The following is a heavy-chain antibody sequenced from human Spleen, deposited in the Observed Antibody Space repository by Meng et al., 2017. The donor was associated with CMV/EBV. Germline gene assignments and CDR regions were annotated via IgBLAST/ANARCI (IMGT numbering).Heavy chain of an antibody. CDR1: GFTVSSNY. CDR3: AKARFYDRSGSFFDN. Sequence: GGSLRLSCAVSGFTVSSNYMSWVRQAPGKGLEWVSGINWNSGTIGYADSVKGRFTVSRDNAKNSLYMQMNGLRVEDTALYYCAKARFYDRSGSFFDNWGRGTLVTVSS. CDR2: INWNSGTI. J-gene: IGHJ4*02. V-gene: IGHV3-20*04. D-gene: IGHD3-22*01.